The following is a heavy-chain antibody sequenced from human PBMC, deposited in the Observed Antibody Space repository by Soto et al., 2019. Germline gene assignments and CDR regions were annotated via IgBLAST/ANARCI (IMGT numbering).Heavy chain of an antibody. Sequence: QVQLQESGPGLVKPSETLSLTCSVSGGSIGSYYWSWIRQPPGKGLEWIGYIYYSGSTNYNPSLTRRVTIPVDPSKNQSSLKLSSVTAGDTAVYYCARGGWRQIDYWGQGTRVTVSS. J-gene: IGHJ4*02. D-gene: IGHD3-3*01. CDR1: GGSIGSYY. V-gene: IGHV4-59*08. CDR2: IYYSGST. CDR3: ARGGWRQIDY.